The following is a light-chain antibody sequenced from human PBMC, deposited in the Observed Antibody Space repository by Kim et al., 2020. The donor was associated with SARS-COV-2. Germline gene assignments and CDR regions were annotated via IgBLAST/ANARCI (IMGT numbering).Light chain of an antibody. CDR1: QSVSSSY. CDR2: GAS. V-gene: IGKV3-20*01. Sequence: EIVLTQSPGTLSLSPGERATLSCRAIQSVSSSYLAWYQQKPGQAPWLLIYGASSRATGIPDRFSGSGSGTDFTLTISRLEPEDFAVYYCQQYGSSPGTFGQGTKLEI. CDR3: QQYGSSPGT. J-gene: IGKJ2*02.